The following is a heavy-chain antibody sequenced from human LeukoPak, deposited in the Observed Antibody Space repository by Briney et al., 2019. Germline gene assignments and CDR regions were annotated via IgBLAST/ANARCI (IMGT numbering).Heavy chain of an antibody. J-gene: IGHJ3*02. V-gene: IGHV4-39*01. CDR3: ARSRFLYYLLDAFDI. D-gene: IGHD2-8*01. Sequence: SETLSLTCTVSGGSISSSSYYWGWIRQPPGKGLEWIGSIYYSGSTYYNPSLKSRVTISVDTSKNLFSLKLSSVTAADTAVYYCARSRFLYYLLDAFDIWGQGTMVTVSS. CDR2: IYYSGST. CDR1: GGSISSSSYY.